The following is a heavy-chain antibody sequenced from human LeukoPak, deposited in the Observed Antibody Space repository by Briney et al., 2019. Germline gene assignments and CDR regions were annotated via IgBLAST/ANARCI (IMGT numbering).Heavy chain of an antibody. CDR1: GYSFGRNS. V-gene: IGHV1-46*01. CDR2: IDPRGDST. CDR3: AREDIVGATGGAFDI. J-gene: IGHJ3*02. Sequence: ASVKVTCKASGYSFGRNSMHWVRQAPGQGLEWMGIIDPRGDSTANARKFQGRVTVTMDTSTSIVYMELSSLTSEDTAVYYCAREDIVGATGGAFDIWGQGTMVTVSS. D-gene: IGHD1-26*01.